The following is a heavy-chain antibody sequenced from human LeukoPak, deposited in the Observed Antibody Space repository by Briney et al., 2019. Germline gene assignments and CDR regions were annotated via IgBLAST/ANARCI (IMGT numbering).Heavy chain of an antibody. CDR2: IYYSGST. D-gene: IGHD3-9*01. J-gene: IGHJ6*02. CDR1: GGSINSYY. CDR3: AGYYNWLSLMDV. V-gene: IGHV4-59*01. Sequence: SETLSLTCTFSGGSINSYYWSWIRQPPGKGLEWIGYIYYSGSTNYNPSLKSRVTISVDTSKNQFSLKLSSVTAADTAVYYCAGYYNWLSLMDVWGQGTTVTVSS.